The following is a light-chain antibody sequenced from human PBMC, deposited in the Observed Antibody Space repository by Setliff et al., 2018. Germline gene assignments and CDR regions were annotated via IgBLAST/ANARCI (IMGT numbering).Light chain of an antibody. CDR1: SSNIGSNT. CDR3: AAWDDSLNGGV. Sequence: QSALTQPPSASGTPGQRVTISCSGSSSNIGSNTVNWYQQLPGTAPKLLIYSNNQRPSGVPDRFSGSKSGTSASLAISGLQSEDEADYYCAAWDDSLNGGVFGGGTK. J-gene: IGLJ2*01. V-gene: IGLV1-44*01. CDR2: SNN.